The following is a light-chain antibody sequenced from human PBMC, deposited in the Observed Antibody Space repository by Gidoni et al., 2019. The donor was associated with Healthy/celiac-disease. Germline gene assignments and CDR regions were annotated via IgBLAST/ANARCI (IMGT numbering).Light chain of an antibody. J-gene: IGKJ2*01. Sequence: DIQRTQSPSSLSASVGDRVTITCRASQSISSYFNWYQQKPGKAPKLRIYAASSLQSGVPSRVSGSVSGTDCTLTISSLQPEDFATYYCQQSYSTPYTFGQGTKLEIK. CDR2: AAS. CDR1: QSISSY. CDR3: QQSYSTPYT. V-gene: IGKV1-39*01.